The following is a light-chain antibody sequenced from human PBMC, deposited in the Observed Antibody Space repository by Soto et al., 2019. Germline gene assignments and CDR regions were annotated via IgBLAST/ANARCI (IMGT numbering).Light chain of an antibody. J-gene: IGLJ2*01. Sequence: QSALTQPASVSGSPGQSITISCTGTSSDVGGYNYVSWYQQHPGKAPKLMIYDVSNRPSGVSNRFSGSKSGNTASLTISGLQAEDEGDYYCSSYTSSSTLGHVVFGGGTKLTVL. V-gene: IGLV2-14*01. CDR3: SSYTSSSTLGHVV. CDR2: DVS. CDR1: SSDVGGYNY.